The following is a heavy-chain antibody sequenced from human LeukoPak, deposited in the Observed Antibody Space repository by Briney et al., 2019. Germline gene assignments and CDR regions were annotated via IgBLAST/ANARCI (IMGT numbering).Heavy chain of an antibody. Sequence: SEALSLTCAVYGGSCSDYYCSWIRQPPGKGLEWIGEIHPYGTFYYNSSLKSRLTISIDTSKSQFSLRLTSVTAADTAFYYCARGRDRSKAGDHWGQGTLVTVSS. V-gene: IGHV4-34*01. CDR1: GGSCSDYY. CDR3: ARGRDRSKAGDH. J-gene: IGHJ4*02. CDR2: IHPYGTF. D-gene: IGHD5-24*01.